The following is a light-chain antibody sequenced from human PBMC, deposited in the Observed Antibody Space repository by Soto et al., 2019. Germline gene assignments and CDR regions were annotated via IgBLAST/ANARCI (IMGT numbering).Light chain of an antibody. V-gene: IGKV3-20*01. CDR3: QQYGSSGT. CDR1: QSVSNNY. J-gene: IGKJ1*01. CDR2: GAS. Sequence: EIVLTQSPGTLSLSPGERATLSCRASQSVSNNYLAWYQQKPGQAHRLLIYGASNRATGIPDRFSGSGSGTDFTLTISRLEPEEFAVYYCQQYGSSGTFGQGTKVEIK.